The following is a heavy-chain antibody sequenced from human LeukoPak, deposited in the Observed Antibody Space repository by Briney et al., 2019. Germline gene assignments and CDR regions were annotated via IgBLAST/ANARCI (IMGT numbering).Heavy chain of an antibody. Sequence: ASVNVSCKASGYTFTSYGISWVRQAPGQGLEWMGWISAYNGNTNYAQKLQGRVTMTTDTSTSTAYMELRSLRSDDTAVYYCARVPIAAAATTYYYYYYYMDVWGKGTTVTVSS. CDR3: ARVPIAAAATTYYYYYYYMDV. CDR1: GYTFTSYG. D-gene: IGHD6-13*01. CDR2: ISAYNGNT. V-gene: IGHV1-18*01. J-gene: IGHJ6*03.